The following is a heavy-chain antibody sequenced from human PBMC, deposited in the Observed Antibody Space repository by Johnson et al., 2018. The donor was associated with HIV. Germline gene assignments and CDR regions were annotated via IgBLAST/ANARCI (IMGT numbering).Heavy chain of an antibody. CDR2: ISYDGSNK. Sequence: QMLLVESGGGVVQPGRSLRLSCAASGFTFSSYGMHWVRQAPGKGLEWVAVISYDGSNKYYADSVKGRFTISRDNSKNTLYLQMNSLRAEDTAVYYCAKTSRGSSWFDAFDIWGQGTMVTVSS. J-gene: IGHJ3*02. D-gene: IGHD6-13*01. CDR1: GFTFSSYG. CDR3: AKTSRGSSWFDAFDI. V-gene: IGHV3-30*18.